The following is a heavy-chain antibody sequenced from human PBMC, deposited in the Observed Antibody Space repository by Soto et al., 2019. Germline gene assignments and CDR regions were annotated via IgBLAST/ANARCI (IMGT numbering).Heavy chain of an antibody. V-gene: IGHV1-18*04. Sequence: VASVKVSCKASGYTFTSYGISWVRQAPGQGLEWMGWISAYNGNTNYAQKLQGRVTMTTDTSTSTAYMELRSLRSDDTAVYYCARDRGGYSSSWYHGMDVWGQGTTVTVSS. CDR3: ARDRGGYSSSWYHGMDV. CDR2: ISAYNGNT. J-gene: IGHJ6*02. CDR1: GYTFTSYG. D-gene: IGHD6-13*01.